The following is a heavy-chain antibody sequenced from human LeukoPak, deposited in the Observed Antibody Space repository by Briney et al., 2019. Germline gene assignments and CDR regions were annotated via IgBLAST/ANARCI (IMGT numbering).Heavy chain of an antibody. CDR2: IIPIFGTA. CDR1: GGTFSSYA. J-gene: IGHJ5*02. CDR3: ARSKDYYGSGSNLDWFDP. V-gene: IGHV1-69*01. Sequence: SVTVSCKASGGTFSSYAISWVRQAPGQGLEWMGGIIPIFGTANYAQKFQGRVTITADESTSTAYMELSSLRSKDTAVYYCARSKDYYGSGSNLDWFDPWGQGTLVTVSS. D-gene: IGHD3-10*01.